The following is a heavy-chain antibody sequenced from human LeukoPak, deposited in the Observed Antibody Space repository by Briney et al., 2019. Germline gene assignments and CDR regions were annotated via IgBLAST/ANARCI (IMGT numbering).Heavy chain of an antibody. CDR2: FDPEEGKI. CDR3: ATTLTTATIILAY. CDR1: GLLLTTLN. D-gene: IGHD4-17*01. V-gene: IGHV1-24*01. Sequence: ASVKVSCKVTGLLLTTLNIHWVRQAPGKGLEWMGGFDPEEGKIIYAQKFQGRVTMTEDTSTDTAYMELSSLRSEDTAVYYCATTLTTATIILAYWGQRTLVTVSS. J-gene: IGHJ4*02.